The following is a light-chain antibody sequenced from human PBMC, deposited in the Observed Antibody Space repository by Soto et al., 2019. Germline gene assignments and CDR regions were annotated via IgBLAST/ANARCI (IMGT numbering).Light chain of an antibody. CDR1: SSDIGAGYR. CDR2: SNN. Sequence: QSVLTQPPSVSGAPGERVTISCTGSSSDIGAGYRVRWYQQVPGTAPKLLIYSNNQRPSGVPDRFSGSKSGTSASLAISGLQSEDEADYYCAAWDDSLNGPVFGGGTKLTVL. J-gene: IGLJ3*02. V-gene: IGLV1-44*01. CDR3: AAWDDSLNGPV.